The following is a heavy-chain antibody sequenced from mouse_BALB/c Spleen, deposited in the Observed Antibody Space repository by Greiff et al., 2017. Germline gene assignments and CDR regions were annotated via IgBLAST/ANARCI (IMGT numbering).Heavy chain of an antibody. D-gene: IGHD2-12*01. CDR3: ARLEGYEGYYAMDY. CDR1: GFTFSSFG. CDR2: ISSGSSTI. Sequence: DVMLVESGGGLVQPGGSRKLSCAASGFTFSSFGMHWVRQAPEKGLEWVAYISSGSSTIYYADTVKGRFTISRDNPKNTLFLQMTSLRSEDTAMYYCARLEGYEGYYAMDYWGQGTSVTVSS. V-gene: IGHV5-17*02. J-gene: IGHJ4*01.